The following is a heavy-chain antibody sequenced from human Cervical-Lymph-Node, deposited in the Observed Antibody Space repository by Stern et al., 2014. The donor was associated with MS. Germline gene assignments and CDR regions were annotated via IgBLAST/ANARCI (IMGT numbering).Heavy chain of an antibody. Sequence: VQLVESGGGLVQPGGSLRLSCAASGFSFSSYWMYWVRQAPGKGPVWVSRIDIDGGSTIYADSVKGRFTISRDNARNTLSLEMNSLRAEDTAVYYCVRLCGSNPIDYWGQGTLVTVSS. CDR1: GFSFSSYW. J-gene: IGHJ4*02. V-gene: IGHV3-74*02. CDR2: IDIDGGST. D-gene: IGHD6-13*01. CDR3: VRLCGSNPIDY.